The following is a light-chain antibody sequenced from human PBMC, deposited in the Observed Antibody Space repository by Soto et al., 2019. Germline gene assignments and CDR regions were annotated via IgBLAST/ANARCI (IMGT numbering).Light chain of an antibody. V-gene: IGKV3-20*01. J-gene: IGKJ2*01. CDR2: GSS. CDR3: QQYGSSPPHP. Sequence: EVVLTQSPGTLSLSPGERATVSCRASQSVSNNYVAWYQQKPGQAPRLLIFGSSDRATGIPDRFSGSGSGTDFTLTISRLEPEDFAVYFCQQYGSSPPHPFGQGTNLEIK. CDR1: QSVSNNY.